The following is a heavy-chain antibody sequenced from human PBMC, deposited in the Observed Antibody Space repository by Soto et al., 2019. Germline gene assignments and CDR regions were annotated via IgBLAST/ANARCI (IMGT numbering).Heavy chain of an antibody. CDR2: IYYSGST. CDR3: ARQRPTRYSSGGEFDY. D-gene: IGHD6-19*01. V-gene: IGHV4-59*01. Sequence: SETLSLTCTVSGGSISSYYWSWIRQPPGKGLEWIGYIYYSGSTNYNPSLKSRVTISVDTSKNQFSLKLSSVTAADTAVYYCARQRPTRYSSGGEFDYWGQGTLVTVSS. J-gene: IGHJ4*02. CDR1: GGSISSYY.